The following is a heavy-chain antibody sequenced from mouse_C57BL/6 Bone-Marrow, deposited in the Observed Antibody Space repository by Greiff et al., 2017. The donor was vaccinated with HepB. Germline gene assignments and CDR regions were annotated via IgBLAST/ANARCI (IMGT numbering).Heavy chain of an antibody. Sequence: QVQLQQSGAELARPGASVKLSCKASGYTFTSYGISWVKQRTGQGLEWIGEIYPRSGNTYYNEKFKGKATLTADKSSSTAYMELRSLTSEDSAVYFCAREEDLALPYYDYFYAMDYWGQGTSVTVSS. CDR3: AREEDLALPYYDYFYAMDY. CDR1: GYTFTSYG. D-gene: IGHD2-4*01. CDR2: IYPRSGNT. V-gene: IGHV1-81*01. J-gene: IGHJ4*01.